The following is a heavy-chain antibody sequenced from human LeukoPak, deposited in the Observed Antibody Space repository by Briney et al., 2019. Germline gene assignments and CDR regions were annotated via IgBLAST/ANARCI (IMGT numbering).Heavy chain of an antibody. CDR3: AKVGVSPNKDIVVVPAARPVAEYFQH. CDR2: ISGSGGST. V-gene: IGHV3-23*01. Sequence: QSGGSLRLSCAASGFTFSSYAMSWVRQAPGKGLEWVSAISGSGGSTYYADSVKGRFTISRDNSKNTLYLQTNSLRAEDTAVYYCAKVGVSPNKDIVVVPAARPVAEYFQHWGQGTLVTVSS. J-gene: IGHJ1*01. D-gene: IGHD2-2*02. CDR1: GFTFSSYA.